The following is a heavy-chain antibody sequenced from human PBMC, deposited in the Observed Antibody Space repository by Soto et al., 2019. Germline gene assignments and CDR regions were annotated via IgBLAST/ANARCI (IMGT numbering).Heavy chain of an antibody. CDR1: GDSVSSNSAA. CDR3: ARDQSFTMVREVTPFYSGSDV. CDR2: TYYRSKWYN. J-gene: IGHJ6*02. Sequence: SQTLSLTCAISGDSVSSNSAAWNWIRQSPSRGLEWLGRTYYRSKWYNDYAVSVKSRITINPDTSKNQFSLQLNSVTPEDTAVYYFARDQSFTMVREVTPFYSGSDVWGQGTTVT. V-gene: IGHV6-1*01. D-gene: IGHD3-10*01.